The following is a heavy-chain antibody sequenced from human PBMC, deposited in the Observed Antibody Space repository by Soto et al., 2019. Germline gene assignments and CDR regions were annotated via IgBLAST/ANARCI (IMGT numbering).Heavy chain of an antibody. D-gene: IGHD2-2*01. CDR3: ARDRYCSSTSCHPD. CDR1: GGTFSSYT. J-gene: IGHJ4*02. CDR2: IIPILGIA. Sequence: QVQLVQSGAEVKKPGSSVKVSCKASGGTFSSYTISWVRQAPGQGLEWMGRIIPILGIANYAQKFQGRVTITADKSTSTAYMELSILRSEDTAVYYCARDRYCSSTSCHPDWGQGTLVTVSS. V-gene: IGHV1-69*08.